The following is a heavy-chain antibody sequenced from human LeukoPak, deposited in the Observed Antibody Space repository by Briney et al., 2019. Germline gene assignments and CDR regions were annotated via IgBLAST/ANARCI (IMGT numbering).Heavy chain of an antibody. V-gene: IGHV3-66*01. CDR2: IYSGGST. J-gene: IGHJ4*02. D-gene: IGHD5-24*01. CDR3: ARDRSGYNGFDY. CDR1: GFTVSSNY. Sequence: GGSLRLSCAASGFTVSSNYMSWVRQAPGKGLEWVSVIYSGGSTYYADSVKGRFTISRDNSKNTLYLQMNSLRAEDTAVYYCARDRSGYNGFDYWGQGTLVTVSS.